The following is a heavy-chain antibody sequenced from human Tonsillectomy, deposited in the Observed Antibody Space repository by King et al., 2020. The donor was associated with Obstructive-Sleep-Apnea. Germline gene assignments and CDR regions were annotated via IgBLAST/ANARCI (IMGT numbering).Heavy chain of an antibody. V-gene: IGHV5-51*01. Sequence: QLVQSGAEVKKPGESLKISCKGSGYSFTNYWIGWVRRMPGKGLEWMGVIYPGDSDTRYSPSFQGQVTISADKSISTAYLQWSSLKASDSAMYYCARQADYGDLLINVGDFPKTQYFQHWGQGTLVTVSS. CDR1: GYSFTNYW. CDR3: ARQADYGDLLINVGDFPKTQYFQH. CDR2: IYPGDSDT. D-gene: IGHD4-17*01. J-gene: IGHJ1*01.